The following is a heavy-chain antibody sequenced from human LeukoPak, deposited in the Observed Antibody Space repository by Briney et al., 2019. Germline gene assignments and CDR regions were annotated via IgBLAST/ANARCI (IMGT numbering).Heavy chain of an antibody. CDR2: IRSKAYGGTT. CDR3: TREGEDIVVVVAARDFDY. J-gene: IGHJ4*02. CDR1: GFTFGDYA. Sequence: GGSLRLSCTASGFTFGDYAMSWFRQAPGKGLEWVGFIRSKAYGGTTEYAASVKGRFTISRDDSKSIAYLQMNSLKTEDTAVYYCTREGEDIVVVVAARDFDYWGQGTLVTVSS. D-gene: IGHD2-15*01. V-gene: IGHV3-49*03.